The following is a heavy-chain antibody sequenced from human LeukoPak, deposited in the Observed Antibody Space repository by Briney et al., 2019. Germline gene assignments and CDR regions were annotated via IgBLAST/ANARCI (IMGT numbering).Heavy chain of an antibody. CDR3: AEESSYGDYYGDY. V-gene: IGHV3-30*02. CDR1: GFSFNNFG. J-gene: IGHJ4*02. D-gene: IGHD4-17*01. Sequence: GGSLRLSCAASGFSFNNFGMHWVRQAPGKGLEWVAFIRYDGTNKYYADSVKGRFTISRDNSKNTLYLQMNSLRAEDTAVYYCAEESSYGDYYGDYWGQGTLVTVSS. CDR2: IRYDGTNK.